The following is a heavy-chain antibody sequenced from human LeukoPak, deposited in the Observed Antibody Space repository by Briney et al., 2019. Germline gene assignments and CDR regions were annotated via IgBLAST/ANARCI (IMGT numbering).Heavy chain of an antibody. J-gene: IGHJ4*02. CDR2: IYYSGST. D-gene: IGHD3-3*01. CDR3: ARRTGSGYYVFDY. Sequence: PSETLSLTCTVSGGSISSYYWSWIRQPPGKGLEWIGYIYYSGSTNYNPSLKSRVTISVDTSKNQFSLRLSSVTAADTAVYYCARRTGSGYYVFDYWGQGTLVTVSS. V-gene: IGHV4-59*01. CDR1: GGSISSYY.